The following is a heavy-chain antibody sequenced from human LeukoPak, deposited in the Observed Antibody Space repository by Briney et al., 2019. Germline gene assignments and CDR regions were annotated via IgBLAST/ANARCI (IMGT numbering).Heavy chain of an antibody. CDR2: IYTSGST. J-gene: IGHJ4*02. CDR3: ARTDCSSTSCYTYQHFDY. CDR1: GGSISNLDYY. V-gene: IGHV4-61*02. Sequence: SQTLSLTCTVSGGSISNLDYYWTWIRQPAGKRLEWIGRIYTSGSTYYNPSLKSRVTISVDTSKNQFSLKLSSVTAADTAVYYCARTDCSSTSCYTYQHFDYWGQGTLVTVSS. D-gene: IGHD2-2*02.